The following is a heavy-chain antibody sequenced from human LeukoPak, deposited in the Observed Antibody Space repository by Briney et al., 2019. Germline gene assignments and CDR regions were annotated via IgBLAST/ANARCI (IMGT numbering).Heavy chain of an antibody. J-gene: IGHJ4*02. V-gene: IGHV4-34*01. CDR2: INHSGST. D-gene: IGHD1-26*01. CDR1: GGSFSGYY. Sequence: PSETLSLTCAVYGGSFSGYYWSWIRQPPGKGLEWIGEINHSGSTNYNPSLKSRVTISVDTSKNQFSLKLSSVTAADTAVYYCTRVVLVGTTYSYFDYWGQGTLVTVSS. CDR3: TRVVLVGTTYSYFDY.